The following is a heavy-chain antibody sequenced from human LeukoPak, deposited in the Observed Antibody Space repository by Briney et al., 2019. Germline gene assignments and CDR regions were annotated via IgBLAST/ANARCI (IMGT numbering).Heavy chain of an antibody. CDR3: ARTYYYDSSGYDDAFDI. CDR1: GYSISSGYY. J-gene: IGHJ3*02. D-gene: IGHD3-22*01. Sequence: KPSETLSLTCTVSGYSISSGYYWGWIRQPPGKGLEWIGSIYHSGSTYYNPSLKSRVTISVDTSKNQFSLKLSSVTAADTAVYYCARTYYYDSSGYDDAFDIWGQGTMVTVSS. CDR2: IYHSGST. V-gene: IGHV4-38-2*02.